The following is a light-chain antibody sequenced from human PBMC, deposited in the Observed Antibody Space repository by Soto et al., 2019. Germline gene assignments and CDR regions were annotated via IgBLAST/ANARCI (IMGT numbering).Light chain of an antibody. CDR2: ATS. CDR1: QSISSY. Sequence: DIQMTQSPSSLSASVGDRVTITCRASQSISSYLNWYQQKPVKAPKLLIYATSNLQSGVPSRFSGSGSGTDFTLTISSLQPEDFATYYCQQSYSTPRTFGQGTKLEIK. CDR3: QQSYSTPRT. J-gene: IGKJ2*01. V-gene: IGKV1-39*01.